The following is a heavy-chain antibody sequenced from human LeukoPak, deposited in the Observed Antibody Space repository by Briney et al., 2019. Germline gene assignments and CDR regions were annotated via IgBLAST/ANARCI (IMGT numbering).Heavy chain of an antibody. Sequence: SETLSLTCAVSGFSISSGAYFWSWIRQHPGKDLEWIGYIDYSGNTYYTPSLKSRATISLDASKNQFSLKLNSVTAADTAVYYCARVPSRYSSGWTFDYWGQGTQVTVSS. CDR2: IDYSGNT. D-gene: IGHD6-19*01. V-gene: IGHV4-31*11. CDR3: ARVPSRYSSGWTFDY. CDR1: GFSISSGAYF. J-gene: IGHJ4*02.